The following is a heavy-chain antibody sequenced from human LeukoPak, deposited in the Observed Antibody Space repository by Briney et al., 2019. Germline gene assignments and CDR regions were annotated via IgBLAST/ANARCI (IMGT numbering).Heavy chain of an antibody. CDR2: IGGDSAAA. J-gene: IGHJ3*02. CDR1: GFTFSNYA. Sequence: GGTLRLSCVASGFTFSNYAMTWVRQAPGKGLEWVSVIGGDSAAAYYSDSVKGRFTISRDNAKNSLYLQMNSLRAEDTAVYYCARDLIIWGASLLGAFDIWGQGTMVTVSS. D-gene: IGHD3-16*01. V-gene: IGHV3-21*01. CDR3: ARDLIIWGASLLGAFDI.